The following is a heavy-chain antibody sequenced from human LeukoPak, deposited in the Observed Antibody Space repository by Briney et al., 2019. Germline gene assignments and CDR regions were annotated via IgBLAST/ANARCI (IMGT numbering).Heavy chain of an antibody. V-gene: IGHV1-69*01. CDR3: ARATAYSSWFDP. D-gene: IGHD4-11*01. CDR1: GGTFSSYA. CDR2: IIPIFGTA. Sequence: EASVKVSCKASGGTFSSYAISWVRQAPGQGLELMGGIIPIFGTANYAKKFQGRVTITADESTSTAYMELSSLRSEDTAVYYCARATAYSSWFDPWGQGTLVTVSS. J-gene: IGHJ5*02.